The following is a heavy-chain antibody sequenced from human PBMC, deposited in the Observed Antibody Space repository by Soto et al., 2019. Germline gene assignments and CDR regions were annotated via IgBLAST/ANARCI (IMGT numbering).Heavy chain of an antibody. CDR2: INPSGGST. CDR3: ARECDPRPFGNSYYYYGMDV. D-gene: IGHD3-3*01. J-gene: IGHJ6*02. Sequence: GASVKVSCKASGYTFTSYYMHWVRQAPGQGLEWMGIINPSGGSTSYAQKFQGRVTMTRDTSTSTVYMELSSLRSEDTAVYYCARECDPRPFGNSYYYYGMDVWGQGTTVTVSS. V-gene: IGHV1-46*01. CDR1: GYTFTSYY.